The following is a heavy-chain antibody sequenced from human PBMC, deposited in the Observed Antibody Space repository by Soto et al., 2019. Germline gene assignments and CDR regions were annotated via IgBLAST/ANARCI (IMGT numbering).Heavy chain of an antibody. V-gene: IGHV4-59*01. CDR1: GGSISSYY. D-gene: IGHD4-17*01. Sequence: PSETLSLTCPVSGGSISSYYWSWIRQPPGKGLEWIGYIYYSGSTNYNPSLKSRVTISVDTSKNQFSLKLSSVTAADTAVYYCARHHMGPNGDLDYWGQGTLVTVSS. J-gene: IGHJ4*02. CDR2: IYYSGST. CDR3: ARHHMGPNGDLDY.